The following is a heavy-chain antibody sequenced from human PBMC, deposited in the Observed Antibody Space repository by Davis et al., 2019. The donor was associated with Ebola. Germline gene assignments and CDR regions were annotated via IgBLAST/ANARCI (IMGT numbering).Heavy chain of an antibody. V-gene: IGHV3-48*01. Sequence: GESLKISCAASGFTFSSYSMNWVRQAPGKGLEWVSYISSSSSTIYYADSVKGRFTISRDNSKNTLYLQMNSLRAEDTAVYYCARGPAEYFQHWGQGTLVTVSS. CDR2: ISSSSSTI. J-gene: IGHJ1*01. CDR3: ARGPAEYFQH. CDR1: GFTFSSYS.